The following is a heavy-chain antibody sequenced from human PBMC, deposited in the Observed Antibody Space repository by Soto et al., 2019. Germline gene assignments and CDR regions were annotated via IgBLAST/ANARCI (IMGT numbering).Heavy chain of an antibody. V-gene: IGHV1-18*01. CDR2: TSAYNGNT. CDR3: AREASWDFDY. D-gene: IGHD6-13*01. Sequence: ASVKVSCKASGYTFTSYGISWVRQAPGQGLEWMGWTSAYNGNTNYAQKLQGRVTITTDTSTSTAYMELRSLRSDDTAVYYGAREASWDFDYWGKGTLVTVPS. CDR1: GYTFTSYG. J-gene: IGHJ4*02.